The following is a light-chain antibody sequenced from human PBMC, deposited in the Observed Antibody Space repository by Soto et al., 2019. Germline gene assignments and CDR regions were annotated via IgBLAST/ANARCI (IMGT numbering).Light chain of an antibody. CDR3: HHYGSSTWT. CDR1: QTINSHF. Sequence: EIVLTQSPRTLSLSPGERVTLSCSASQTINSHFLAWYQQKSGQAPRLLIHGASNRATNIPDRFSGSGSGTDFTLTISRLETADFAMYYCHHYGSSTWTFGQGTKVEIK. CDR2: GAS. J-gene: IGKJ1*01. V-gene: IGKV3-20*01.